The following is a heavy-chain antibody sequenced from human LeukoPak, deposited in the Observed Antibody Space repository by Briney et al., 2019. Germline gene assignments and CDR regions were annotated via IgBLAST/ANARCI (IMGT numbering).Heavy chain of an antibody. CDR3: ARVLRGRLRNCFDS. V-gene: IGHV4-39*07. D-gene: IGHD4-17*01. CDR1: GGSISSSSYY. CDR2: IYYSGST. J-gene: IGHJ4*02. Sequence: SETLSLTCTVSGGSISSSSYYWGWIRQPPGKGLEWIGSIYYSGSTYYNPSLKSRVTISVDTSKNQFSLKLSSVTAADTAVYYCARVLRGRLRNCFDSWGQGTLVTVSS.